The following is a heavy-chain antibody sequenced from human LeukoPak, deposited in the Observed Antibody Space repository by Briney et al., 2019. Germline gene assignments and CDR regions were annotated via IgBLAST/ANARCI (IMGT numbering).Heavy chain of an antibody. CDR3: AKGYYYDSSGYSHDAFDI. CDR1: GFTFSSYA. D-gene: IGHD3-22*01. J-gene: IGHJ3*02. CDR2: ISGSGGST. Sequence: PGGSLRLSCAASGFTFSSYAMSWVRQAPGKGLEWVSAISGSGGSTYYADSVKGRFTISRDNSKNTLYLQMNSLGAEDTAVYYCAKGYYYDSSGYSHDAFDIWGQGTMVTVSS. V-gene: IGHV3-23*01.